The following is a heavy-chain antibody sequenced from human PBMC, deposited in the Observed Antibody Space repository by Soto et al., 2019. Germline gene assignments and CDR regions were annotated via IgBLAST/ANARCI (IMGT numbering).Heavy chain of an antibody. V-gene: IGHV3-23*04. D-gene: IGHD4-17*01. J-gene: IGHJ4*02. CDR3: AKDRYGDYSFDY. Sequence: VQLVESGGGVVQPGRSLRLSCAASGFSLSNNGMHWVRQAPGKGLEWVTGISGSGGSTYYADSVKGRFTISRDNSKSTLSLQMDDLRGEDTAVYYCAKDRYGDYSFDYWGQGTLVTVSS. CDR1: GFSLSNNG. CDR2: ISGSGGST.